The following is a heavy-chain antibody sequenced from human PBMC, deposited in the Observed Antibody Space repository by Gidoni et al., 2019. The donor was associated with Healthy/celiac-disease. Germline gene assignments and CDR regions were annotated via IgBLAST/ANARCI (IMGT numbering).Heavy chain of an antibody. CDR1: GGSVSGYY. CDR2: INHSGST. D-gene: IGHD3-16*02. Sequence: QVQLQQWGAGLLKPSETLSLTCAVYGGSVSGYYWRWIRQPPGKGLEWIGEINHSGSTNYNPTLKSRVTISVDTSKNQFSLKLSSVTAADTAVYYCARLGDYVWGSYRPQGDWFDPWGQGTLVTVSS. V-gene: IGHV4-34*01. CDR3: ARLGDYVWGSYRPQGDWFDP. J-gene: IGHJ5*02.